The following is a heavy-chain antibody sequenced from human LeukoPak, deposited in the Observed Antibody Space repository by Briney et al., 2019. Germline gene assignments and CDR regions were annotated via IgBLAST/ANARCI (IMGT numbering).Heavy chain of an antibody. CDR3: AMGSSSWSPDY. Sequence: GGSLRLSCAASGFTFSGSAMFWVRQASGKGLEWVGRIRSKANSYATAYAASVKGRFTISRDDSKDTAYLQMNSLKTEDTAVYYCAMGSSSWSPDYWGQGTLVTVSS. V-gene: IGHV3-73*01. CDR2: IRSKANSYAT. D-gene: IGHD6-13*01. J-gene: IGHJ4*02. CDR1: GFTFSGSA.